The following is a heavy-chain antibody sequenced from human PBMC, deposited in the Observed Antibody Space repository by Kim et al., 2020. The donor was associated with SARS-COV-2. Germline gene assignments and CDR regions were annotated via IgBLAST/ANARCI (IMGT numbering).Heavy chain of an antibody. D-gene: IGHD4-17*01. V-gene: IGHV3-15*01. CDR3: TTGGATVTTALPSDY. CDR1: GFTFSNAW. Sequence: GGSLRLSCAASGFTFSNAWMSWVRQAPGKGLEWVGRIKSKTDGGTTDYAAPVKGRFTISRDDSKNTLYLQMNSLKTEDTAVYYCTTGGATVTTALPSDYWGQGTLVTVSS. J-gene: IGHJ4*02. CDR2: IKSKTDGGTT.